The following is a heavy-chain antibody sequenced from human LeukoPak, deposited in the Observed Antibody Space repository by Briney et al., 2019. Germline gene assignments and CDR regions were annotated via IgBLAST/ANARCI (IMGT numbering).Heavy chain of an antibody. CDR1: GFTVTSNS. J-gene: IGHJ4*02. V-gene: IGHV3-15*01. Sequence: GGSLRLSCAASGFTVTSNSMTWVRQAPGKGLEWVGRIKSKTDGGTTDYAAPVKGRFTISRDDSKNTLYLQMNSLKTEDTAVYYCTTPYDYVWGSYRSNYDYWGQGTLVTVSS. D-gene: IGHD3-16*02. CDR2: IKSKTDGGTT. CDR3: TTPYDYVWGSYRSNYDY.